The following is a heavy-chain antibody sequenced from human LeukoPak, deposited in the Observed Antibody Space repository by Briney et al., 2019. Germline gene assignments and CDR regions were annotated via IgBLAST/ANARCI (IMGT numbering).Heavy chain of an antibody. CDR1: GFTFDDYA. Sequence: GGSLRLSCAASGFTFDDYAMHWVRQAPGKGLEWVSGISWNSGSIGYADSVKGRFTISRDNAKNSLYLQMNSLRAEDMALYYCAKGIAAAVSGYYMDVWGRGTTVTVSS. CDR3: AKGIAAAVSGYYMDV. V-gene: IGHV3-9*03. CDR2: ISWNSGSI. J-gene: IGHJ6*03. D-gene: IGHD6-13*01.